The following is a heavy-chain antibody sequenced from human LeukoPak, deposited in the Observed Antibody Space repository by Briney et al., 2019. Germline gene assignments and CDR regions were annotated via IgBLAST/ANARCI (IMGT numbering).Heavy chain of an antibody. J-gene: IGHJ4*02. CDR2: ISWDGGST. CDR3: AKESNIVPTMGDFDY. D-gene: IGHD5-12*01. CDR1: GFTFDDYA. Sequence: GGSLRLSCAASGFTFDDYAMHWVRQAPGKGLEWVSLISWDGGSTYYADSAKGRFTISRDNSKNSLYLQMNSLRAEDTALYYCAKESNIVPTMGDFDYWGQGTLVTVSS. V-gene: IGHV3-43D*03.